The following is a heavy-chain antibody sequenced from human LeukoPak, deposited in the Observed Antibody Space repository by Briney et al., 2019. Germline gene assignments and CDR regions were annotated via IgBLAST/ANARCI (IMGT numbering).Heavy chain of an antibody. CDR1: GGSFSGYY. CDR3: ARSGKIQLFDY. D-gene: IGHD5-18*01. J-gene: IGHJ4*02. V-gene: IGHV4-39*01. CDR2: IYYSGST. Sequence: PSETLSLTCAVYGGSFSGYYWGWIGQPPGKGLEWIGSIYYSGSTYYNPSLKSRVTISVDTSKNQFSLKLSSVTAADTAVYYCARSGKIQLFDYWGQGTLVTVSS.